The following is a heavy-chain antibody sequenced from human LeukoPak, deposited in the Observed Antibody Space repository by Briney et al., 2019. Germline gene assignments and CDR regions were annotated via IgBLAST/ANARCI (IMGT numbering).Heavy chain of an antibody. CDR3: AGGSVSAAAANWFDP. Sequence: SETLSLTCAVYGGSFSGYYWSWISQPPGKGLEWIGEINHSGSTNYNPSLKSRVTISVDTSKNQFSLKLSSVTAADTAVYYCAGGSVSAAAANWFDPWGQGTLVTVSS. CDR2: INHSGST. D-gene: IGHD6-13*01. J-gene: IGHJ5*02. V-gene: IGHV4-34*01. CDR1: GGSFSGYY.